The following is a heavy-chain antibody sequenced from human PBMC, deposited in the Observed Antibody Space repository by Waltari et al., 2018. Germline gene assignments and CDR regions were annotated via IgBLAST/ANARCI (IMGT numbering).Heavy chain of an antibody. D-gene: IGHD3-9*01. J-gene: IGHJ4*02. Sequence: HVQLQESGPGLVKPSETLHVTCSVSGVFTSDAHWNWNRQAPGKGLEWIAYRRNTGATKCTPSLESRVTLSADTSKKQFSLRLTSVTAADTAVYFCARLPTKYFDSLGWGFFDKWGQGILVTVSS. CDR2: RRNTGAT. CDR1: GVFTSDAH. CDR3: ARLPTKYFDSLGWGFFDK. V-gene: IGHV4-59*08.